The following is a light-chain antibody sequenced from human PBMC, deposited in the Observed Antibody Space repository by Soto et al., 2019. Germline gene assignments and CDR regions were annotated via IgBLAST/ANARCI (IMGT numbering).Light chain of an antibody. CDR2: LAS. J-gene: IGKJ1*01. CDR1: QTISRF. V-gene: IGKV1-39*01. CDR3: QQSYTVPMT. Sequence: DIQMTQSPSTLSGSVGDRVTITCRASQTISRFLNWYQQDPGKAPKLLICLASSLQSGAPSRFSGSGSGTDFTLTISSLQPEDFATYYCQQSYTVPMTFGQGTKLDIK.